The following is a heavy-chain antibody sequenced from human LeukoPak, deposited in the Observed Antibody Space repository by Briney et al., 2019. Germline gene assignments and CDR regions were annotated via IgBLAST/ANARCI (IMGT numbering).Heavy chain of an antibody. V-gene: IGHV1-18*01. D-gene: IGHD3-3*01. CDR1: GYTFTSYG. J-gene: IGHJ5*02. CDR3: ARGAIFGVVNNWFDP. Sequence: GASVKVSCKASGYTFTSYGISWVRQAPGQGLEWMGWISAYNGNTNYAQKLQGRVTMTTDTSTSTAYMELRSLRSDDTAVYYCARGAIFGVVNNWFDPWGQGTLVTVYS. CDR2: ISAYNGNT.